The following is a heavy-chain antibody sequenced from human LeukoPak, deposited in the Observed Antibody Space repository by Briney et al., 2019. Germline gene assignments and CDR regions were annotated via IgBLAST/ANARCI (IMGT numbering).Heavy chain of an antibody. D-gene: IGHD3-22*01. CDR3: ARIRGAGSGSPIDY. CDR1: GFAFSSYG. Sequence: GGSLRLSCAASGFAFSSYGVSWVRQAPGKGLEWVSGMSGSGHRTYYADSVKGRFTISRDNAKNSLYLQMNSLRAEDTALYYCARIRGAGSGSPIDYWGQGTLVTVSS. CDR2: MSGSGHRT. V-gene: IGHV3-23*01. J-gene: IGHJ4*02.